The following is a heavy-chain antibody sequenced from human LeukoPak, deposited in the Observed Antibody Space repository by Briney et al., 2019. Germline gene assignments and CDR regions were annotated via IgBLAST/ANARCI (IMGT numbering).Heavy chain of an antibody. Sequence: GGSLRLSCVASGFTFTDYEINWVHQAPGKGLEWISYISTSGRTIYYADSVKGRFTISRDNAKNSVYLQMSNLRAEDTAVYYCAREVNYSNMRWEHFDDWGQGTLVTVSS. CDR2: ISTSGRTI. D-gene: IGHD1-26*01. J-gene: IGHJ4*02. CDR3: AREVNYSNMRWEHFDD. V-gene: IGHV3-48*03. CDR1: GFTFTDYE.